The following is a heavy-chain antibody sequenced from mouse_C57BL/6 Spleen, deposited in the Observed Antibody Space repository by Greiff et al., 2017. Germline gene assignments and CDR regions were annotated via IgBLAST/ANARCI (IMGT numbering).Heavy chain of an antibody. D-gene: IGHD2-4*01. CDR1: GFTFSSYA. CDR3: ARDRGGLRQGFDY. CDR2: ISDGGSYT. Sequence: EVNVVESGGGLVKPGGSLKLSCAASGFTFSSYAMSWVRQTPEKRLEWVATISDGGSYTYYPDNVKGRFTISRDNAKNNLYLQMSHLKSEDTAMYYCARDRGGLRQGFDYWGQGTTLTVSS. V-gene: IGHV5-4*01. J-gene: IGHJ2*01.